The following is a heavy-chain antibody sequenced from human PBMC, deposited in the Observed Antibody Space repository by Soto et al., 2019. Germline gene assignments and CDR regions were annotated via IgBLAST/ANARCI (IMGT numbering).Heavy chain of an antibody. D-gene: IGHD2-21*01. J-gene: IGHJ4*02. Sequence: EVQLVEAGGGLVQPGRSLRLSCAGSGFTFDDYAMHWVRQAAGKGLEWVSGISWDSDTIEYADSVQGRFTISRDNAKNSLYLQLNSLRAEDTAIYYCSRGGGGGLFDLWGQGTFVTVSS. CDR2: ISWDSDTI. CDR1: GFTFDDYA. CDR3: SRGGGGGLFDL. V-gene: IGHV3-9*01.